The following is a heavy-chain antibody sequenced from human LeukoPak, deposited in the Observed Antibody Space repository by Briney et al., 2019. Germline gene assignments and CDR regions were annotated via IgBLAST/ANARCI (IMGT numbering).Heavy chain of an antibody. J-gene: IGHJ3*02. V-gene: IGHV4-39*07. CDR3: ARERIHLERRGAFDI. CDR1: GGSISGGGYY. D-gene: IGHD1-1*01. Sequence: SETLSLPCNVSGGSISGGGYYWGWGRQTPGKGREWIGSIHYGGTTYYNPSLRSRVAISVDTSTNQISLNLRSVSAADTALFYCARERIHLERRGAFDIWGHGTTVTVSS. CDR2: IHYGGTT.